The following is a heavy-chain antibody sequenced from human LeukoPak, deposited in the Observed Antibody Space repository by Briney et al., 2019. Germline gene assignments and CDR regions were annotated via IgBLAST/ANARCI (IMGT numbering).Heavy chain of an antibody. D-gene: IGHD6-13*01. J-gene: IGHJ5*01. CDR1: GYTFTSYG. V-gene: IGHV1-18*01. CDR3: AGASFEQLVLGWFDS. Sequence: ASVKDSCKASGYTFTSYGISWVRQAPGQGLEWMGWISAYNGNTNYAQKLQGRVTMTTDTSTSTAYMELRSLRSDDTAVYYCAGASFEQLVLGWFDSWGQGTLVTVSS. CDR2: ISAYNGNT.